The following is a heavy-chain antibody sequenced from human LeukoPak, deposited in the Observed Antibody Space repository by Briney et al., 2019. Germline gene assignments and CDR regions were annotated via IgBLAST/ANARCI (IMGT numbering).Heavy chain of an antibody. CDR3: ARVTRYSGSYETDY. CDR2: IKQDGSEK. CDR1: GFTFSSYW. J-gene: IGHJ4*02. V-gene: IGHV3-7*04. D-gene: IGHD1-26*01. Sequence: GGSLRLSCAASGFTFSSYWMSWVRQAPGKGLEWVANIKQDGSEKYYVDSVKGRFTISRDNAKNSLYLQMNSLRAEDTAVYYCARVTRYSGSYETDYWGQGTLVTVSS.